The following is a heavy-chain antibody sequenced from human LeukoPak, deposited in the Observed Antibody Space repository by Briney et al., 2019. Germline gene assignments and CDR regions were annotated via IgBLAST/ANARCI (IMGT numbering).Heavy chain of an antibody. CDR2: ICASADST. Sequence: GGSLRLSCAASGFTFNNYGMAWVRQAPGMGLESVSSICASADSTYYADSVKGRFTISRDNSKSTVFLQMNSLRAEDTAVYYCAKRPVVSGSYFDYWGQGTQVTVAS. CDR3: AKRPVVSGSYFDY. CDR1: GFTFNNYG. V-gene: IGHV3-23*01. D-gene: IGHD6-19*01. J-gene: IGHJ4*02.